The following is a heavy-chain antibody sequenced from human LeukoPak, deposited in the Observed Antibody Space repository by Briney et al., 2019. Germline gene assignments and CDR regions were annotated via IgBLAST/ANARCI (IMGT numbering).Heavy chain of an antibody. V-gene: IGHV4-59*01. J-gene: IGHJ6*03. CDR2: IHLSGST. D-gene: IGHD3-10*01. CDR1: GGSLSGYY. CDR3: ARLGFGDLLSHYYYYMDV. Sequence: SETLSLTCSVSGGSLSGYYWSWIRRSPGKELEYIGYIHLSGSTRYNPSLTSRVTMSMDTSENQFSLKLNSVTAADTAIYYSARLGFGDLLSHYYYYMDVWGKGTTVTVSS.